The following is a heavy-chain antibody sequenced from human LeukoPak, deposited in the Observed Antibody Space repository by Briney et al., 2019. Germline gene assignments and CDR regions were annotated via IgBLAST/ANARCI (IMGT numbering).Heavy chain of an antibody. Sequence: GGSLRLSCAASGFTFSSYGMHWVRQAPGKGLEWVAVISYDGSNKYYADSVKGRFTISRDNSKNTLYLQMNSLRAEDTAVYYCARGTFGVVISPAYSYYGMDVWGQGTTVTVSS. V-gene: IGHV3-30*03. CDR1: GFTFSSYG. CDR2: ISYDGSNK. D-gene: IGHD3-3*01. J-gene: IGHJ6*02. CDR3: ARGTFGVVISPAYSYYGMDV.